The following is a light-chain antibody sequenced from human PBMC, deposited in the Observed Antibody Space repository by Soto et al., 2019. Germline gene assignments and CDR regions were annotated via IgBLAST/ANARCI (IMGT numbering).Light chain of an antibody. CDR2: SNN. J-gene: IGLJ3*02. Sequence: QAVVTQPPSASGTPGQRVTISCSGSSSNIGSNTVNWYQQLPGTAPKLLIYSNNQRPSGVPDRFSGSKSGTSVSLAISGLQSEDEADYYCAAWDDSLNALFGGGTKVTVL. CDR3: AAWDDSLNAL. V-gene: IGLV1-44*01. CDR1: SSNIGSNT.